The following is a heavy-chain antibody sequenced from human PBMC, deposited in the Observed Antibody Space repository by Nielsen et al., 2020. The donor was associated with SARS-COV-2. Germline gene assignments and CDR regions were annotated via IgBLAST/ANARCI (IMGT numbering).Heavy chain of an antibody. Sequence: GSLRLSCAVSGGSVSSNDWWTWVSQSPGKGLEWIGEVSHSGSINYNTSLKSRVTLSMDKSKRQFSLRLTSLSAADTAVYFGARGDLVVVPSPILGLGPFFYYFFLDVWGKGTTVIVSS. J-gene: IGHJ6*03. CDR1: GGSVSSNDW. CDR2: VSHSGSI. V-gene: IGHV4-4*01. CDR3: ARGDLVVVPSPILGLGPFFYYFFLDV. D-gene: IGHD2-2*01.